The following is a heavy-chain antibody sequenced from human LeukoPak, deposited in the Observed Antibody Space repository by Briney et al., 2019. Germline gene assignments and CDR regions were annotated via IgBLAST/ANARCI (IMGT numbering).Heavy chain of an antibody. D-gene: IGHD6-25*01. CDR2: IIPILGIA. CDR3: ARGSGRHDY. Sequence: SVKVSCKASGGTFSSYAISWVRQAPGQGLEWMGRIIPILGIANYAQKFQGRVTISADKSTSTAYMELSSLRSEDTAVYYCARGSGRHDYWGQGTLVTVSS. V-gene: IGHV1-69*04. J-gene: IGHJ4*02. CDR1: GGTFSSYA.